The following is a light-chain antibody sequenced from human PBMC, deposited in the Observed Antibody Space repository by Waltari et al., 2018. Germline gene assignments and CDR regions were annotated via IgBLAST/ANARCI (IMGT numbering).Light chain of an antibody. V-gene: IGKV3D-15*02. J-gene: IGKJ4*01. CDR3: QQYNIRLT. CDR2: GAS. CDR1: QPISSN. Sequence: LSCSASQPISSNLACYQHKPGQAPRLLISGASTRASGIPARFSGSGSGTQFTLTINSLQSEDFAVYYCQQYNIRLTFGGGTKVDIK.